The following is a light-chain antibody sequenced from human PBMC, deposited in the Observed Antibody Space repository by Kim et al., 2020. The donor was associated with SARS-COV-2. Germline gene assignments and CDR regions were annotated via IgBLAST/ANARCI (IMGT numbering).Light chain of an antibody. J-gene: IGLJ1*01. V-gene: IGLV2-14*01. CDR1: SSDVGSYND. CDR2: EVS. Sequence: SITISSTGTSSDVGSYNDVSWYQHHPGKAPKLMIYEVSNRPSGASNRSSGSESGNTASLTISALQAEDEADYYCSSYTSSSTLEVFGTGTKVTVL. CDR3: SSYTSSSTLEV.